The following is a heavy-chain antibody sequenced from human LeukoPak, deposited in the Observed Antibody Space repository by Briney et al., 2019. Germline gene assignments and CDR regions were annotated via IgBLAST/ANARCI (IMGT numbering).Heavy chain of an antibody. Sequence: SETLSLTCTVSGGSISSYYWSWIRQPPGKGLEWIGYIYYSGSTNYKPSHKSRVTISVDTSKNQFSLKLSSVTAADTAVYYCASATTSGIDYWGQGTLVTVSS. J-gene: IGHJ4*02. V-gene: IGHV4-59*01. CDR3: ASATTSGIDY. CDR1: GGSISSYY. CDR2: IYYSGST. D-gene: IGHD3-3*01.